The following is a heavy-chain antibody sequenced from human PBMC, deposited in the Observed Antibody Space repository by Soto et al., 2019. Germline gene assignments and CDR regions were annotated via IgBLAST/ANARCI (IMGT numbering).Heavy chain of an antibody. V-gene: IGHV3-30*18. CDR1: GFTFSSYG. J-gene: IGHJ4*02. CDR2: ISYDGSNK. CDR3: AKVQDDYGGNSDLDY. Sequence: QVQLVESGGGVVQPGRSLRLSCAASGFTFSSYGMHWVRQAPGKGLEWVAVISYDGSNKYYADSVKGRFTISRDNSKNTLYLQMNSLRAEDTGVYYCAKVQDDYGGNSDLDYWGQGTLVTVSS. D-gene: IGHD4-17*01.